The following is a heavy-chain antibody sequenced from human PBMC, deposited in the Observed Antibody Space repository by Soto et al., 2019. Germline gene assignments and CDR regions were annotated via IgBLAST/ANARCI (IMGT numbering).Heavy chain of an antibody. Sequence: SETLSLTCAVYGGSFSGYYWSWIRQPPGKGLEWIGEINHSGSTNYNPSLKSRVTISVDTSKNQFSLKLSSVTAADTAVYYCARASRIAVAGSGDFDYWGQGTLVTVSS. J-gene: IGHJ4*02. CDR3: ARASRIAVAGSGDFDY. D-gene: IGHD6-19*01. V-gene: IGHV4-34*01. CDR1: GGSFSGYY. CDR2: INHSGST.